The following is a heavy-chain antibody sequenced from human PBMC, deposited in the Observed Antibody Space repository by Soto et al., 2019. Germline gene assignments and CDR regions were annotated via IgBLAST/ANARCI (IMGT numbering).Heavy chain of an antibody. CDR3: AKAINPRYCSGGTCYYYYYYMDV. CDR2: ISDSGAGT. J-gene: IGHJ6*03. CDR1: GFTFSSYA. V-gene: IGHV3-23*01. Sequence: PGGSLRLSCAASGFTFSSYAMSWVRQAPGKGLEWVSAISDSGAGTYYADSVKGRFTISRDNSKNTLNLQMNSLRAEDTAVYYCAKAINPRYCSGGTCYYYYYYMDVWGKGTTVTV. D-gene: IGHD2-15*01.